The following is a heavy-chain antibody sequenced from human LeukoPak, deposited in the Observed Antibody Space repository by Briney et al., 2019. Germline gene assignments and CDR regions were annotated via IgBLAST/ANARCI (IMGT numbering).Heavy chain of an antibody. V-gene: IGHV3-73*01. Sequence: GGSLRLSCAASGFTFSGSAMHWVRQASGKGLEWVGRIRSKANSYATAYAASVKGRFTISRDDSKNTAYLQMNSLKTEDTAVYYCTSPDWAMVRGVRDYWGQGTLVTVSS. CDR3: TSPDWAMVRGVRDY. CDR2: IRSKANSYAT. CDR1: GFTFSGSA. J-gene: IGHJ4*02. D-gene: IGHD3-10*01.